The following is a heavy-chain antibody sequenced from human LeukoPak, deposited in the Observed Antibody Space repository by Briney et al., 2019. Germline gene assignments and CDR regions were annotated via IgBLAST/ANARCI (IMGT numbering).Heavy chain of an antibody. Sequence: ASVKVSCKVSGYTLTELSMHWVRQAPGQGLEWMGGIIPIFGTANYAQKFQGRVTITADESTSTAYMELSSLRSEDTAVYYCARELTTVTTNWFDPWGQGTLVTVSS. CDR2: IIPIFGTA. D-gene: IGHD4-11*01. J-gene: IGHJ5*02. CDR3: ARELTTVTTNWFDP. CDR1: GYTLTELS. V-gene: IGHV1-69*13.